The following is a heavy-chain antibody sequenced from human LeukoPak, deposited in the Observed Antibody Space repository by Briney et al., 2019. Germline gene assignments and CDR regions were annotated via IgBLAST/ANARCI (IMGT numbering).Heavy chain of an antibody. CDR2: ISYDGSNK. CDR3: ARESNSSGYYGLIDC. CDR1: GFTFSSYA. Sequence: AGGSLRLSCAASGFTFSSYAMHWVRQAPGKGLEWVAVISYDGSNKYYADSVKGRFTISRDNSKNTLYLQMNSLRAEDTAVYYCARESNSSGYYGLIDCWGQGTLVTVSS. V-gene: IGHV3-30*01. J-gene: IGHJ4*02. D-gene: IGHD3-22*01.